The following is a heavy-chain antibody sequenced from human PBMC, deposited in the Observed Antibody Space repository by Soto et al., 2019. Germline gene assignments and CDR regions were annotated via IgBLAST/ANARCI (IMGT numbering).Heavy chain of an antibody. D-gene: IGHD3-22*01. CDR3: ARGGGPYDSRSYHFDS. CDR2: IYYSGNT. CDR1: GGPVNSGSYF. J-gene: IGHJ4*02. V-gene: IGHV4-61*01. Sequence: QVHVQESGPRLVQTSETLSLACTVSGGPVNSGSYFWSWIRQPPGKGLEWIGYIYYSGNTFYNPSFQSRVTMSVDPSKNQFSLKLPSVTAADTAVSYCARGGGPYDSRSYHFDSWGQGTLVTVSS.